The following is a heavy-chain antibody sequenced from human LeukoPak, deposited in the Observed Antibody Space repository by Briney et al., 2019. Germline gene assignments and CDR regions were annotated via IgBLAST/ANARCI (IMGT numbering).Heavy chain of an antibody. J-gene: IGHJ4*02. CDR3: ARISITMIVVVIPEFDY. D-gene: IGHD3-22*01. Sequence: GGSLRLSCAASGFTFSDYYMSWIRQAPGKGLEWVSYISSSGSTIYYADSVKGRFTISRDNAKNSLYLQMSSLRAEDTAVYYCARISITMIVVVIPEFDYWGQGTLVTVSS. V-gene: IGHV3-11*01. CDR1: GFTFSDYY. CDR2: ISSSGSTI.